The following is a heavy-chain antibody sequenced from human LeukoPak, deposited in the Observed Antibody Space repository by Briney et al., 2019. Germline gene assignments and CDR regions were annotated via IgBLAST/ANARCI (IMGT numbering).Heavy chain of an antibody. J-gene: IGHJ4*02. Sequence: SETLSLTCTVSGGSIKDYYWSWIRQAPGKGLEWIAYINDNGHSGYNPSLESRVTIPVDTSKNHFSLRLRSVIAADTAVYYCARDHSTAWTFDYWGQGTLVTVSS. CDR1: GGSIKDYY. V-gene: IGHV4-59*12. D-gene: IGHD6-19*01. CDR2: INDNGHS. CDR3: ARDHSTAWTFDY.